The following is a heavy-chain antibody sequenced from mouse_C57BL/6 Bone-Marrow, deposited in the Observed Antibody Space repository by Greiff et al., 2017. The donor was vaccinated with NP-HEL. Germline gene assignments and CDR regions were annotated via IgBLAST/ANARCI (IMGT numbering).Heavy chain of an antibody. D-gene: IGHD1-1*01. J-gene: IGHJ1*03. CDR3: ASNPLYYGSLWYFDV. CDR1: GYTFTDYT. Sequence: VQLQQSDAELVKPGASVKISCKVSGYTFTDYTIHWMKQRPEQGLEWIGYIYPRDGSTKYNEKFKGKATLTADKSSSTAYLQLNSLTSEDSAVYFCASNPLYYGSLWYFDVWGTGTTVTVSS. CDR2: IYPRDGST. V-gene: IGHV1-78*01.